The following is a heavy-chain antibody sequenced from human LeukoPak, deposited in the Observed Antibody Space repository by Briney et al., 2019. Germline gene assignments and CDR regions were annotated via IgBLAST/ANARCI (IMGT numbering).Heavy chain of an antibody. CDR3: ARGRNIAVGGTSLVAH. J-gene: IGHJ4*02. V-gene: IGHV1-2*02. CDR2: INPNNGDT. D-gene: IGHD6-13*01. CDR1: GYTFTDYY. Sequence: ASVKVSCKASGYTFTDYYMHWVRQAPGQGLEWMEWINPNNGDTSYAQKFQGRVTMTRDTSISTAYMELSSLRSDDTAVYYCARGRNIAVGGTSLVAHWGQGTLVTVPS.